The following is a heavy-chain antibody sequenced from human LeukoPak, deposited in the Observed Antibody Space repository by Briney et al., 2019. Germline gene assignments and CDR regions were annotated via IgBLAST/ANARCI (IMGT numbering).Heavy chain of an antibody. V-gene: IGHV4-4*07. CDR3: ARQIASAGTAGFDF. J-gene: IGHJ4*02. CDR2: IYSTGST. D-gene: IGHD6-13*01. Sequence: SETLSLTCTVSGGSISSYYWSWIRQPAGKGLEWIGRIYSTGSTNYNPSLKSRVTMSVDTSKNQFSLRLRSVIAADTAVYYCARQIASAGTAGFDFWGQGALVTVSS. CDR1: GGSISSYY.